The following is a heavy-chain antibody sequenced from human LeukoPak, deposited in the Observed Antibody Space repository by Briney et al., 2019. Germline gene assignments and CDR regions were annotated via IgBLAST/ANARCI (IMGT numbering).Heavy chain of an antibody. CDR2: INTNTGNP. V-gene: IGHV7-4-1*02. Sequence: GASVKVSCKASGYTFTSYYMHWVRQAPGQGLEWMGWINTNTGNPTYAQGFTGRFVFSLDTSVSTAYLQISSLKAEDTAVYYCATWSHLSSESYDAFDIWGQGTMVTVSS. D-gene: IGHD3-22*01. CDR3: ATWSHLSSESYDAFDI. J-gene: IGHJ3*02. CDR1: GYTFTSYY.